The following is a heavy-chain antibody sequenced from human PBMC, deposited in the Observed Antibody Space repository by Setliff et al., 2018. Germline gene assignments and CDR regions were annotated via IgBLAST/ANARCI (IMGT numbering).Heavy chain of an antibody. CDR2: IYYSGST. J-gene: IGHJ4*02. CDR1: GGSISDIGYY. V-gene: IGHV4-39*07. Sequence: SATLSLTCTVSGGSISDIGYYWGWIRQSPGKGLEWIATIYYSGSTYYNPSLKSRVTISVDTSKNQFSLKLSSVTAADTAVYYCARGGKILEWLYAHDYWGQGTLVTVSS. D-gene: IGHD3-3*01. CDR3: ARGGKILEWLYAHDY.